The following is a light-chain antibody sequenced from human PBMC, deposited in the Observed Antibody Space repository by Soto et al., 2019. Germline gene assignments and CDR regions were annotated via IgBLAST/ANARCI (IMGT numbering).Light chain of an antibody. J-gene: IGKJ1*01. V-gene: IGKV1-5*03. CDR2: KAS. Sequence: DIQMTQSPSTLSGSVGDRVTITCRASQTISSWLAWYQQKPGKAPKLLIYKASTLKSGVPSRFSGGGSGTEFTLTISSLQPDDFATYDCQHYNSYSGACGQGTKVELK. CDR3: QHYNSYSGA. CDR1: QTISSW.